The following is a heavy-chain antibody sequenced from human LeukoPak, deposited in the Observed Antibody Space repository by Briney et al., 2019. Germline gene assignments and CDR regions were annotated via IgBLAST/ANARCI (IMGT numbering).Heavy chain of an antibody. J-gene: IGHJ4*02. CDR1: GFTVSSKY. Sequence: GGSLRFSCAASGFTVSSKYMTWVRQAPGKGLEWVSVSYSGGSTYYADSVKGRFTISRDNSKNTLYIQMNSLRVEDTAVYYCARGRAGSFDYWGQGTLVTVSS. V-gene: IGHV3-53*01. CDR2: SYSGGST. D-gene: IGHD1-26*01. CDR3: ARGRAGSFDY.